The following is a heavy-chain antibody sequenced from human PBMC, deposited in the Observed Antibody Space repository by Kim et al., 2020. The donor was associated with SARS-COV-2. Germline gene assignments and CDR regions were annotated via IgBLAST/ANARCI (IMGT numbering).Heavy chain of an antibody. CDR3: ARDLYYYGSGSNYRYYFFGMAG. V-gene: IGHV3-30*04. D-gene: IGHD3-10*01. CDR1: GFILSGYA. Sequence: GGSLRLSCAASGFILSGYALEWVRQVPGKGLEWVALISYDGNNEYYADSVKGRFTISRDNSQNTLYLQMNSLRAEDTAVYYCARDLYYYGSGSNYRYYFFGMAGWGRGTTATVSS. CDR2: ISYDGNNE. J-gene: IGHJ6*02.